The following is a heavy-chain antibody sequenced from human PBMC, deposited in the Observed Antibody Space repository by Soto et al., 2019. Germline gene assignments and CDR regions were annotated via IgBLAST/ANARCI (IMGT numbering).Heavy chain of an antibody. CDR2: ISGSGAST. J-gene: IGHJ6*02. Sequence: PGGSLRLSCAGSGFTFSSYSMTWVRQAPGKVLEWVSGISGSGASTFYADSVKGRFTTSRDTSKNTLYLQMNSLRAEDTAVYYCAKGAHSSSSRGVDVWGQGTTVTVSS. V-gene: IGHV3-23*01. CDR3: AKGAHSSSSRGVDV. D-gene: IGHD6-6*01. CDR1: GFTFSSYS.